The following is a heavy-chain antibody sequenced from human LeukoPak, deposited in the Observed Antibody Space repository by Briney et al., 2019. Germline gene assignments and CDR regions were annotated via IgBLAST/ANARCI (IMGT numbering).Heavy chain of an antibody. Sequence: SETLSLTCTVSGVSISSSNSYWGWIRQPPGKGLEWIGSIYYSGNTYYNASLKSRVTISIDTSKNQFSLKLSSVTAADTAVYYCARVTRAMIVVVTDYYYMDVWGKGTTVTISS. CDR3: ARVTRAMIVVVTDYYYMDV. D-gene: IGHD3-22*01. CDR2: IYYSGNT. V-gene: IGHV4-39*07. J-gene: IGHJ6*03. CDR1: GVSISSSNSY.